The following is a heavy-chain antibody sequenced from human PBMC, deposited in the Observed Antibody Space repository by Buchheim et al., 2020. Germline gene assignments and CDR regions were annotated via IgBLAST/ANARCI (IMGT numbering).Heavy chain of an antibody. CDR2: INHSGST. CDR3: ASFMYCRGGSCYSPYFDY. D-gene: IGHD2-15*01. CDR1: GESFSGYY. V-gene: IGHV4-34*01. J-gene: IGHJ4*02. Sequence: QVQLQQWGAGLLKPSETLSLTCAVYGESFSGYYWSWIRQPPGKGLEWIGEINHSGSTNYIPSLKSRVTISVDTSKKQFSLKLSSVTAADTAVYYCASFMYCRGGSCYSPYFDYWGQGTL.